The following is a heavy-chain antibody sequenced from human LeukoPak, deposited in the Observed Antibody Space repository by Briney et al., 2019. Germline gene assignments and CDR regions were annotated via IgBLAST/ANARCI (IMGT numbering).Heavy chain of an antibody. D-gene: IGHD3-9*01. Sequence: GESLKISCKGSGYSFTTYWIAWVRQMPGKGLEWMGIIYPGDSDTKYSPSPQGQVTISADKSINTAYLQWTSLRASDAAIYYCVRLSNDWSLDYWGQGTLVTVSS. CDR3: VRLSNDWSLDY. J-gene: IGHJ4*02. CDR1: GYSFTTYW. V-gene: IGHV5-51*01. CDR2: IYPGDSDT.